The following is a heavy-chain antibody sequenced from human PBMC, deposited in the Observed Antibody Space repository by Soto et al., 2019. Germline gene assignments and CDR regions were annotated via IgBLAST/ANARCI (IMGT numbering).Heavy chain of an antibody. CDR1: GFTFSSYG. Sequence: QVQLVESGGGVVQPGRSLRLSCAASGFTFSSYGMHWVRQAPGKGLEWVAVIWYDGSNKYYADSVKGRFTISRDNSKNTLYLQMNSLRAEDTAMYYCARAGAPVAGIRYYYGMDVWGQGTTVTVSS. CDR2: IWYDGSNK. D-gene: IGHD6-19*01. J-gene: IGHJ6*02. V-gene: IGHV3-33*01. CDR3: ARAGAPVAGIRYYYGMDV.